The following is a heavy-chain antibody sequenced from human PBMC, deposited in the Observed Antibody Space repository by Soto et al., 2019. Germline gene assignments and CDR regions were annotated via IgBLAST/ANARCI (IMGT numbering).Heavy chain of an antibody. D-gene: IGHD3-22*01. Sequence: PGESLKISCKGSGYSFTSYWIGWVCQMPGKGLGWMGIIYPGDSDTRYSPSFQGQVTISADKSISTAYLQWSSLKASDTAMYYCARQNYYDSSGYYQSPFDYWGQGTLVTVSS. CDR2: IYPGDSDT. V-gene: IGHV5-51*01. CDR1: GYSFTSYW. CDR3: ARQNYYDSSGYYQSPFDY. J-gene: IGHJ4*02.